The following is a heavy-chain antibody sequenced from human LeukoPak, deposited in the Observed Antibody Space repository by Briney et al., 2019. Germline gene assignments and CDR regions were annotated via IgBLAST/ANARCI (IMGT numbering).Heavy chain of an antibody. Sequence: PGGSLRLPCVASGFTFTDHSMDCVRQAPGKGLEWVGRCRDKANSYTTEYAASVKGRFTISRDDSKNSLYLQMNSLETEDTAVYYCARLLGANDWGQGTLVTVSS. V-gene: IGHV3-72*01. CDR1: GFTFTDHS. J-gene: IGHJ4*02. CDR2: CRDKANSYTT. CDR3: ARLLGAND. D-gene: IGHD1-26*01.